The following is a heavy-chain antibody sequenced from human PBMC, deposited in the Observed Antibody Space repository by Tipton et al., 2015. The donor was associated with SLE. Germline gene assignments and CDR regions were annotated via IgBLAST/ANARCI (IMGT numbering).Heavy chain of an antibody. CDR1: SYSISSGYY. CDR3: ARHDYDDNGYYMRYFDY. J-gene: IGHJ4*03. Sequence: TLSLTCAVSSYSISSGYYWGWIRQPPGKGLEWVGSIHQSGNTYFNPSLKSRVTMSMDTSKNHVFLRLNSVTAADTAVYYCARHDYDDNGYYMRYFDYWGQGTLVTVSS. V-gene: IGHV4-38-2*01. CDR2: IHQSGNT. D-gene: IGHD3-22*01.